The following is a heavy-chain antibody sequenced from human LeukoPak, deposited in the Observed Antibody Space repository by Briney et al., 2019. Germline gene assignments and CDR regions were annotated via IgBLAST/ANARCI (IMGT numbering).Heavy chain of an antibody. D-gene: IGHD2/OR15-2a*01. CDR1: GGPINSRNHY. Sequence: PSETLSLTCSVSGGPINSRNHYWGWIRQPPGKGLEWIASIYSSGATYYNPSLKSRVIISVDTSKNQISLKLSSVTASDTAVYYCARHSMRYNWFDPWGQGTLVTVSS. CDR2: IYSSGAT. J-gene: IGHJ5*02. V-gene: IGHV4-39*01. CDR3: ARHSMRYNWFDP.